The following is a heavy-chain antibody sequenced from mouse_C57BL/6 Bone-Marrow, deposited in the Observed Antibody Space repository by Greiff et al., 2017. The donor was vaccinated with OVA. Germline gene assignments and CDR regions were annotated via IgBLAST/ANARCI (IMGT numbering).Heavy chain of an antibody. CDR3: ARYFLYYDYDGYYAMDY. CDR2: IHPNSGST. CDR1: GYTFTSYW. V-gene: IGHV1-64*01. J-gene: IGHJ4*01. D-gene: IGHD2-4*01. Sequence: QVQLQQPGAELVKPGASVKLSCKASGYTFTSYWMHWVKQRPGRGLEWIGMIHPNSGSTNYNEKFKSKATLTVDKSSSTAYMQLSSLTSEDSAVYYCARYFLYYDYDGYYAMDYWGQGTSVTVSS.